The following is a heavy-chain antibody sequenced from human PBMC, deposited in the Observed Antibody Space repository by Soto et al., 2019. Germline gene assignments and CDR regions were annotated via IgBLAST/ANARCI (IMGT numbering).Heavy chain of an antibody. CDR1: GFTFSNYW. CDR2: INSDGSTT. D-gene: IGHD2-15*01. Sequence: GGSLRLSCAASGFTFSNYWMHWVRQAPGKGLVWVSRINSDGSTTSHADSVKGRFTISRDNSKNTLYLQMNSLRAEDTAVYYCAKDEIVVVVAATSFDYWGQGTLVTVSS. CDR3: AKDEIVVVVAATSFDY. J-gene: IGHJ4*02. V-gene: IGHV3-74*01.